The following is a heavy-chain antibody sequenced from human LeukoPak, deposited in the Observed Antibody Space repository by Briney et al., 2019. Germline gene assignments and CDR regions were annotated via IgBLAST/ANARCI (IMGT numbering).Heavy chain of an antibody. J-gene: IGHJ3*02. CDR2: INHSGST. V-gene: IGHV4-34*01. CDR3: ARGRRYCSSTSCYTLSAAFDI. CDR1: GGSLSGYY. D-gene: IGHD2-2*02. Sequence: SETLSLTCAVYGGSLSGYYWSWIRQPPGKGLEWIGEINHSGSTNYNPSLKSRVTISVDTSKNQFSLKLSSVTAADTAVYYCARGRRYCSSTSCYTLSAAFDIWGQGTMVTVSS.